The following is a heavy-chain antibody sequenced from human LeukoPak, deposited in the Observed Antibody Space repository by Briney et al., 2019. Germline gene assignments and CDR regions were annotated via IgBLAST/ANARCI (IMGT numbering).Heavy chain of an antibody. V-gene: IGHV5-51*01. J-gene: IGHJ6*02. Sequence: GESLKISCKGSGYSFTTYYIAWVRQMPGKGLEWMGIIYPGDSDTRYSPSFQGQVTISADKSIATAYLKWSSLKASDTAIYYCARGASGNWLTMDFWGQGTTVTVSS. CDR2: IYPGDSDT. CDR3: ARGASGNWLTMDF. CDR1: GYSFTTYY. D-gene: IGHD4-23*01.